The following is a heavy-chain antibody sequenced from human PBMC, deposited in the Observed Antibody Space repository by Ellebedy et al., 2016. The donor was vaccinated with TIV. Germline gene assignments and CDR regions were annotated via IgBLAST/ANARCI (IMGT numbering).Heavy chain of an antibody. CDR1: GFSVSSNY. Sequence: PGGSLRLSCAASGFSVSSNYMSWVRQAPGEGLEWVSVLYSGGSTYYADSVKGRFTISRDNSKKTLYLQMNSLRAEDTAVYYCARDRSNAFDVWGQGTMVTVSS. CDR2: LYSGGST. J-gene: IGHJ3*01. V-gene: IGHV3-53*01. CDR3: ARDRSNAFDV.